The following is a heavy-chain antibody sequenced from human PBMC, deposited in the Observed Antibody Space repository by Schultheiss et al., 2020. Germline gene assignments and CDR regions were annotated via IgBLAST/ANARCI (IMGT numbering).Heavy chain of an antibody. CDR1: GFTLSSYS. J-gene: IGHJ4*02. V-gene: IGHV3-21*01. CDR3: ARGRKVGATRLPYY. D-gene: IGHD1-26*01. CDR2: ISSSSSYI. Sequence: ESLKISCAASGFTLSSYSMNWVRQAPGKGLEWVSSISSSSSYIYYADSVKGRFTISRDNAKNSLYLQMNSLRAEDTAVYYCARGRKVGATRLPYYWGQGTLVTVSS.